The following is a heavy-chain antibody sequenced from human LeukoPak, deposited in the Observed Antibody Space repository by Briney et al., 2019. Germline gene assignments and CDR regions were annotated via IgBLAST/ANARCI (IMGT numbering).Heavy chain of an antibody. V-gene: IGHV4-59*01. D-gene: IGHD5-18*01. CDR3: ARMRGYSYGYSNWFDP. Sequence: SETLSLTCTVSGGSISSYYWSWIRQPPGKGLEWIGYIYYSGSTNYNPSLKSRVTISVDTSKNQFSLKLSSVTAADTAVYYCARMRGYSYGYSNWFDPWSQGTLVTVSS. CDR2: IYYSGST. J-gene: IGHJ5*02. CDR1: GGSISSYY.